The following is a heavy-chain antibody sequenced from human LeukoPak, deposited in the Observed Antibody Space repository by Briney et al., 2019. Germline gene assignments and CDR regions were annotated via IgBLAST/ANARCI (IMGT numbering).Heavy chain of an antibody. J-gene: IGHJ4*02. V-gene: IGHV3-72*01. CDR1: GVTFSDHY. CDR3: VREYYYDFPQ. CDR2: SRAKMDSYTT. D-gene: IGHD3-3*01. Sequence: GGSLRLSCAASGVTFSDHYMDWVRQAPGKGLEWGGRSRAKMDSYTTEYAASVKGRFTISRDESENTLYLHMNSLKTEDTAVYYCVREYYYDFPQWGQGTLVTVSS.